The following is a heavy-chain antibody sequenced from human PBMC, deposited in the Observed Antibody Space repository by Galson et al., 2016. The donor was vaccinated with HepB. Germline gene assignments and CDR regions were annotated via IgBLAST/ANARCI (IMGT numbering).Heavy chain of an antibody. V-gene: IGHV3-23*01. J-gene: IGHJ1*01. D-gene: IGHD5-12*01. Sequence: SLRLSCAASGFTFSNYVMTWVRQAPGKGLEWVSVISGGGGGTTFYADSVKGRVTIFRDNSKNTLYLQMNSLRAEDTAVYYCATKTGLSAYGGDFQHWGQGTLVTVSS. CDR1: GFTFSNYV. CDR3: ATKTGLSAYGGDFQH. CDR2: ISGGGGGTT.